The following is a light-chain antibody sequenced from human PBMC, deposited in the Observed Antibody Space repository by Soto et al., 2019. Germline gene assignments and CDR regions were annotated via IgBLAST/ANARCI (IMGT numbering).Light chain of an antibody. V-gene: IGKV3-20*01. CDR2: GAS. CDR3: QHYGSSSWT. CDR1: QFVTSTY. Sequence: EIVLTQSPGTLSLSPGERATLSCRASQFVTSTYLAWYQQKPGQAPRLLIFGASSRATGIPDRFSGSGSGTDFTLTISRLAPEDFAVYYCQHYGSSSWTFGQGTKVEI. J-gene: IGKJ1*01.